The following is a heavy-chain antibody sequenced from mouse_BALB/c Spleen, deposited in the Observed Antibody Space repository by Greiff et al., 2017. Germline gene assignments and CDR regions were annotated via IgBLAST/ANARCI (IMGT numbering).Heavy chain of an antibody. V-gene: IGHV5-17*02. Sequence: VQLKESGGGLVQPGGSRKLSCAASGFTFSSFGMHWVRQAPEKGLEWVAYISSGSSTIYYADTVKGRFTISRDNPKNTLFLQMTSLRSEDTAMYYCARGGGSGYQFAYWGQGTLVTVSA. J-gene: IGHJ3*01. D-gene: IGHD3-1*01. CDR3: ARGGGSGYQFAY. CDR1: GFTFSSFG. CDR2: ISSGSSTI.